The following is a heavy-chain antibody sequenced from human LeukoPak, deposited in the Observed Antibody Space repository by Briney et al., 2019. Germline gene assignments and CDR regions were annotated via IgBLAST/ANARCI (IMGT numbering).Heavy chain of an antibody. V-gene: IGHV3-30-3*01. CDR1: GFTFSRFA. Sequence: GGSLRLSCAASGFTFSRFAMHWVRQGPGKGLEWVAVISYDGSNKDFADSVKGRSTISRDNSENTLHLQMNSLKPDDTAVYYCARDFGGYSTSYWGQGTLVTVSS. CDR3: ARDFGGYSTSY. D-gene: IGHD6-13*01. CDR2: ISYDGSNK. J-gene: IGHJ4*02.